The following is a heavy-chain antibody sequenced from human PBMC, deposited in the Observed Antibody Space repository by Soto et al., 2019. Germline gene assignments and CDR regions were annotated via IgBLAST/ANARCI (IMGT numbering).Heavy chain of an antibody. D-gene: IGHD3-3*01. CDR2: IYPGDSHT. Sequence: GATLKIPCTASGDRFTSYCTSWLRKSPAKGLELMGVIYPGDSHTTYRPSSQAQDTIPTNNSISTASPQSSSLQTSDTAMYYCAGLRHSDDSFAPWGQGPLVTVSP. J-gene: IGHJ5*02. CDR3: AGLRHSDDSFAP. V-gene: IGHV5-51*01. CDR1: GDRFTSYC.